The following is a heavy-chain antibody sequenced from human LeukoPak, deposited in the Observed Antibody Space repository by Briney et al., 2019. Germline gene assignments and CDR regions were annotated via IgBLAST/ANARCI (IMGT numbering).Heavy chain of an antibody. CDR1: GYTFTGYY. CDR2: INPNSGGT. CDR3: ARSGIAAAGTPQGIYYYYYMDV. V-gene: IGHV1-2*06. Sequence: GASVKVSCKASGYTFTGYYMHWVRQARGQGLEWMGRINPNSGGTNYAQKFQGRVTMTRDTSISTAYMELSRLRSDDTAVYYCARSGIAAAGTPQGIYYYYYMDVWGKGTTVTVSS. J-gene: IGHJ6*03. D-gene: IGHD6-13*01.